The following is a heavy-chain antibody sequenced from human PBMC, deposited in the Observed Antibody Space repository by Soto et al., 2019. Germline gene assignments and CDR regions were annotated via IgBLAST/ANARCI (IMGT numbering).Heavy chain of an antibody. CDR3: ARDLGTTIAGPPRRETYGWMDP. CDR1: GGTFTYYG. CDR2: IIPIIGPA. D-gene: IGHD3-22*01. J-gene: IGHJ5*02. V-gene: IGHV1-69*01. Sequence: QVQLVQSGAEVKRPGSSVKLSCKASGGTFTYYGISWVRQAPGQGLEWMGGIIPIIGPATYAQKFQGRLTITADQSTSTAYMEVSSLGSEDTALYCCARDLGTTIAGPPRRETYGWMDPWGQGTMVTVSS.